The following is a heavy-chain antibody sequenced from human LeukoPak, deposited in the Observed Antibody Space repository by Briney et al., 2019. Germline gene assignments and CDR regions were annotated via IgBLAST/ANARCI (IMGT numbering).Heavy chain of an antibody. CDR1: GFSFTSYA. Sequence: PGGSRRLSCAASGFSFTSYAMSWVRQAPGKGLEWVSGISGSGYTTYYADSVKGRFTISRDNSKNTLYLQMNSLRAEDTAVYYCAKGSLGYCTDGVRSLYYFDYWGQGTLVTVSS. CDR3: AKGSLGYCTDGVRSLYYFDY. D-gene: IGHD2-8*01. CDR2: ISGSGYTT. V-gene: IGHV3-23*01. J-gene: IGHJ4*02.